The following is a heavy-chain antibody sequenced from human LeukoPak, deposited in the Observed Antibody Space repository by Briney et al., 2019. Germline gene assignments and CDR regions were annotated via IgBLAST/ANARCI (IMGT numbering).Heavy chain of an antibody. Sequence: SETLSLTCTVSDGSISSSSYYWGWIRQPPGKGLEWIGSIYYSGSTYYNPSLKSRVTISVDTSKNQFSLKLSSVTAADTAVYYCARLTSIAVAQKWGQGTLVTVSS. CDR2: IYYSGST. CDR1: DGSISSSSYY. CDR3: ARLTSIAVAQK. D-gene: IGHD6-19*01. V-gene: IGHV4-39*01. J-gene: IGHJ4*02.